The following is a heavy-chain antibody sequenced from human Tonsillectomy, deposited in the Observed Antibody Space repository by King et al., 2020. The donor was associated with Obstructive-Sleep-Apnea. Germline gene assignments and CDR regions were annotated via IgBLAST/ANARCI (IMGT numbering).Heavy chain of an antibody. V-gene: IGHV3-64D*06. J-gene: IGHJ4*02. CDR3: VKDLRAQRVAGTLDY. CDR2: ISSNGGST. CDR1: GFTFSSYA. Sequence: VQLVESGGGLVQPGGSLRLSCSASGFTFSSYAMHWVRQAPGKGLEYVSAISSNGGSTYYADSVKGRFTISRDNSKNTLYLQMSSLRAEDTAVYYCVKDLRAQRVAGTLDYWGQGTLVTVSS. D-gene: IGHD6-19*01.